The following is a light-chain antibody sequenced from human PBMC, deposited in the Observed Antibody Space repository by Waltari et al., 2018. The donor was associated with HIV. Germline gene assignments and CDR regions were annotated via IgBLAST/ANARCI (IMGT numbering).Light chain of an antibody. CDR1: SSDVGTYSL. J-gene: IGLJ2*01. CDR3: SSYTSFSTVL. CDR2: EGN. Sequence: QSALTQPASVSGSPGQSITIPSTGTSSDVGTYSLVSWYQHHPGKAPKLMIYEGNKRPSGVSNRFSGSKSGNTASLTISGLQAEDEADYYCSSYTSFSTVLFGGGTKLTVL. V-gene: IGLV2-23*01.